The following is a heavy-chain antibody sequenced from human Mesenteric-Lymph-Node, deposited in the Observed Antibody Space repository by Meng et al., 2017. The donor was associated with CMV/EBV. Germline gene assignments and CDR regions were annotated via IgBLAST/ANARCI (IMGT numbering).Heavy chain of an antibody. CDR3: ARPTFRKTGEIDY. J-gene: IGHJ4*02. V-gene: IGHV3-74*01. CDR2: VDSDGSTT. CDR1: GFIFSKYW. Sequence: GESLKISCAVSGFIFSKYWMHWVRQAPGKGLEWVSRVDSDGSTTNYADSVKGRFTISRDNAKNTLYLQMNSLRAEDTAVYYCARPTFRKTGEIDYWGQGTLVTVSS. D-gene: IGHD7-27*01.